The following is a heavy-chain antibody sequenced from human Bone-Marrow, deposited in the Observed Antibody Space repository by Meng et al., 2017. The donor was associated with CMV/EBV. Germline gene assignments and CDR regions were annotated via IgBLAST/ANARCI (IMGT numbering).Heavy chain of an antibody. V-gene: IGHV1-8*03. J-gene: IGHJ6*02. Sequence: ASVKVSCKASGYTFTSYDINWVRQATGQGLEWMGWMNPNSGNTGYAQKFQGRVTITRNTSISTAYMELSSLRSEDTAVYYCARVPELTLSMYVWGQGTTVTVSS. D-gene: IGHD1-1*01. CDR3: ARVPELTLSMYV. CDR2: MNPNSGNT. CDR1: GYTFTSYD.